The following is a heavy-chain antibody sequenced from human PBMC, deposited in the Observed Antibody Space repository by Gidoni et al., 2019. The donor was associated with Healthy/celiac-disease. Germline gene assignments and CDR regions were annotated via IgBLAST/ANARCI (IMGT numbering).Heavy chain of an antibody. J-gene: IGHJ4*02. V-gene: IGHV1-18*01. Sequence: QVQLVQSGAEVKKPGASVKVSCKASGYTFTSYGISWVRQAPGQGLEWMGWISAYNGNTTYAQKLQGRVTMTTDTSTSTAYMELRSLRSDDTAVYYCARRTGRYCSSTSCYLHRGYIDYWGQGTLVTVSS. D-gene: IGHD2-2*01. CDR1: GYTFTSYG. CDR3: ARRTGRYCSSTSCYLHRGYIDY. CDR2: ISAYNGNT.